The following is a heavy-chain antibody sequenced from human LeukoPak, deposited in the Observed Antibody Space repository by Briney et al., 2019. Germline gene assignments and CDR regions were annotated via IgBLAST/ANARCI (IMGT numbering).Heavy chain of an antibody. CDR1: GGSISSYY. CDR3: ARGSYYYYYMDV. V-gene: IGHV4-59*01. J-gene: IGHJ6*03. CDR2: IYYSGST. D-gene: IGHD3-10*01. Sequence: SETLSLTCTVSGGSISSYYWSWIRQPPGKGLEWIGYIYYSGSTNYNPSLKSRVTISVDTSKNQFSLKLSSVTAADTAVYYCARGSYYYYYMDVWGKGTTVTISS.